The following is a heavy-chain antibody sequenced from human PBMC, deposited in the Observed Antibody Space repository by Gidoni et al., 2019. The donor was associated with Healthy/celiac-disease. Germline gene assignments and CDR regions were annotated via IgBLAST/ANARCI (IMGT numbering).Heavy chain of an antibody. J-gene: IGHJ4*02. Sequence: EVQLLESGGGLVQPWGSLRLSCAASCFTFGSYAMSWVRQAQGKGLEWVSAISGSGGSTYYADSVKGRFTISRDNSKNTLYLQMNSLRAEDTAVYYCAKIDWGAGGAIFDYWGQVTLVTVSS. CDR3: AKIDWGAGGAIFDY. CDR2: ISGSGGST. D-gene: IGHD3-16*01. CDR1: CFTFGSYA. V-gene: IGHV3-23*01.